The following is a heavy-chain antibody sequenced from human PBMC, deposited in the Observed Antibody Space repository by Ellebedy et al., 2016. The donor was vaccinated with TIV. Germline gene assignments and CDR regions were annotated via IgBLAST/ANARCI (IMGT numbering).Heavy chain of an antibody. Sequence: SETLSLTCVVSGDSLNVYYWNWMRQSPGKGLEWIGWIYYTGSFSYNPTLESRVSMSLDASNNHVSLKLRSVTAADTAVYYCARVPWGCSGTSCYHDPWGQGILVTVSS. V-gene: IGHV4-59*12. CDR2: IYYTGSF. D-gene: IGHD2-2*01. CDR3: ARVPWGCSGTSCYHDP. CDR1: GDSLNVYY. J-gene: IGHJ5*02.